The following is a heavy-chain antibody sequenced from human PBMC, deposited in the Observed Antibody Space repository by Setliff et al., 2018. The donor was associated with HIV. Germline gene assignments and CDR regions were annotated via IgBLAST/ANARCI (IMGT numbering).Heavy chain of an antibody. CDR1: GYNFTSHD. CDR3: ARIVRWELVATSTFFYYYMDV. CDR2: MNPNSGVS. D-gene: IGHD1-26*01. J-gene: IGHJ6*03. V-gene: IGHV1-8*01. Sequence: GASVKVSCKASGYNFTSHDINWVRQAPGQGLEWMGWMNPNSGVSGYALKFHDRVTMTRDTSITTLYMELSSLTSEDTAVYYCARIVRWELVATSTFFYYYMDVWGKGTTVTVSS.